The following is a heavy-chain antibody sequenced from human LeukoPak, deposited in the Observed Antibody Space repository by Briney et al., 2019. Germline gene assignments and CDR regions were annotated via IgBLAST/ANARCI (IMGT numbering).Heavy chain of an antibody. CDR1: GFTFSSYA. CDR3: ASPRYAYQLLRFFDY. D-gene: IGHD2-2*01. V-gene: IGHV3-30-3*01. J-gene: IGHJ4*02. CDR2: ISYDGSNK. Sequence: GGSLRLSCAASGFTFSSYAMHWVRQAPGKGLEWVAVISYDGSNKYYADSVKGRSTISRDNSKNTLYLQMNSLRAEDTAVYYCASPRYAYQLLRFFDYWGQGTLVTVSS.